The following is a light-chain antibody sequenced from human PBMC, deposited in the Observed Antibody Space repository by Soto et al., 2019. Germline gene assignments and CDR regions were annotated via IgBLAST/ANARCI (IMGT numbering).Light chain of an antibody. V-gene: IGKV1-5*03. CDR3: QQYNSYRWT. Sequence: DIQMTQSPSTLSASVGDRVTITCRASQSISSWLAWYQQKPGKAPKLLIYKASSLESGVPSRFSGSGSGTEFPLPISSLQPDDFANYYCQQYNSYRWTFGQGTKVEIK. CDR2: KAS. J-gene: IGKJ1*01. CDR1: QSISSW.